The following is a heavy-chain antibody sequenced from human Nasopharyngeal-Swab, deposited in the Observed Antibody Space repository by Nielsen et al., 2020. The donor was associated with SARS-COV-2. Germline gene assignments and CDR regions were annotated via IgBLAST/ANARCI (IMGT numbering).Heavy chain of an antibody. J-gene: IGHJ4*02. D-gene: IGHD3-3*01. V-gene: IGHV5-10-1*01. CDR1: GYSFTSYW. Sequence: KVSYKGSGYSFTSYWISWVRQMPGKGLEWMGRIDPSDSYTNYSPSFQGHVTISADKSISTAYLQWSSLKASDTAMYYCTWGRFLEWLPEDYWGQGTLVTVSS. CDR2: IDPSDSYT. CDR3: TWGRFLEWLPEDY.